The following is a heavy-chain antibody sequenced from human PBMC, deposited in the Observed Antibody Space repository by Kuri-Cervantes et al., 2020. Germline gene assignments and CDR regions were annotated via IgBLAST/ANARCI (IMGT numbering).Heavy chain of an antibody. V-gene: IGHV3-23*01. CDR2: ISGSGAGT. CDR3: ARGATIVVVTVTD. Sequence: GGSLRLSCAASGFNFSSSAMYWVRQAPGKGLEWVSAISGSGAGTYYADSMKGRFTVSRDNSRNTLYLQMNSLRAEDTAVYYCARGATIVVVTVTDWGQGTLVTVSS. J-gene: IGHJ4*02. CDR1: GFNFSSSA. D-gene: IGHD2-21*02.